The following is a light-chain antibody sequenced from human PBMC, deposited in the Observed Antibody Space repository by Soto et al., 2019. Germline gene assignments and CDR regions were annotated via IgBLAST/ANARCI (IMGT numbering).Light chain of an antibody. Sequence: PGERATLSCRASQSVSSYLAWYQQKPGQAPRLLIYDASNRATGIPARFSGSGSGTDFTLTISSLEPEDFAVYYCRQRGNWPPRTFGQGTRLEIK. J-gene: IGKJ5*01. CDR2: DAS. CDR3: RQRGNWPPRT. V-gene: IGKV3-11*01. CDR1: QSVSSY.